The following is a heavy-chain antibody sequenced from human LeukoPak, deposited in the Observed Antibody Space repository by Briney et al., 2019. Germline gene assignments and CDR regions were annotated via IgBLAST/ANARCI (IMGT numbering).Heavy chain of an antibody. J-gene: IGHJ4*02. CDR3: ARGTIPWFGELLGI. CDR1: GFTFSSYW. Sequence: GGSLRLSCAASGFTFSSYWMHWVRQAPGKGLAWVSRINSDGSSTSYADSVKGRFTISRDNAKNTLYLQMNSLRAEDTAVYYCARGTIPWFGELLGIWGRGTLVTVSS. D-gene: IGHD3-10*01. CDR2: INSDGSST. V-gene: IGHV3-74*01.